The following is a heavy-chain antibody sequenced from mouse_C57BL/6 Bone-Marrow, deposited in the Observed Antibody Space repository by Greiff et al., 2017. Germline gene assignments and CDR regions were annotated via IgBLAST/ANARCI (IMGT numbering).Heavy chain of an antibody. V-gene: IGHV1-69*01. CDR3: ARIEAFYYGYFDY. CDR1: GYTFTSYW. Sequence: VQLQQPGAELVMPGASVKLSCKASGYTFTSYWMHWVKQRPGQGLEWIGEIDPSDIYTNYNQKFKGKSTLTVDKSSSTAYMQLSSLTSEDSAVYYCARIEAFYYGYFDYWGQGTTLTVSS. J-gene: IGHJ2*01. D-gene: IGHD1-1*01. CDR2: IDPSDIYT.